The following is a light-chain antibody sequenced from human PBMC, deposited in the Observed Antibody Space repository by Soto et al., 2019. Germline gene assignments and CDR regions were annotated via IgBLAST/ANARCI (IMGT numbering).Light chain of an antibody. CDR3: QQANSFPNT. Sequence: DIQMTQSPSSVSVSVGDRVTITCRASQSINSWLAWYQQKPGKAPKLLIYAASRLQSGVPSRFSGSGSGTDFTLTISSLQPEDFATYYCQQANSFPNTFGQGTRLEIK. J-gene: IGKJ5*01. CDR1: QSINSW. CDR2: AAS. V-gene: IGKV1D-12*01.